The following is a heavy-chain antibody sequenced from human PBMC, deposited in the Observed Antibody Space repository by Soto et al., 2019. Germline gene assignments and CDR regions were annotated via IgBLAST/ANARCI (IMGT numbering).Heavy chain of an antibody. V-gene: IGHV1-69*13. CDR2: IIPIFGTA. CDR3: ARVDSGGCYGMDV. CDR1: GVTFSSYA. Sequence: SVKVSCKASGVTFSSYAISWVRQAPGQGLEWMGGIIPIFGTANYAQKFQGRVTITADESTSTAYMELSSLRSADTAVYYCARVDSGGCYGMDVWGKGTTVTVSS. D-gene: IGHD3-10*01. J-gene: IGHJ6*04.